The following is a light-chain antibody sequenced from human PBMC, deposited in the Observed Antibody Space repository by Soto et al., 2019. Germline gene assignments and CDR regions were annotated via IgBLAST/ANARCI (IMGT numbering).Light chain of an antibody. Sequence: QSVLTQPASASASPGQTVTISCTGTTIDIGAYNYVSWYQQRPGKAPKLIIYEVTRRPSRVPDRIFGSKSDTTASLTVSGLQAEDEADYYCSSFAGTNSVVFGTGTKVTVL. CDR1: TIDIGAYNY. J-gene: IGLJ1*01. V-gene: IGLV2-8*01. CDR2: EVT. CDR3: SSFAGTNSVV.